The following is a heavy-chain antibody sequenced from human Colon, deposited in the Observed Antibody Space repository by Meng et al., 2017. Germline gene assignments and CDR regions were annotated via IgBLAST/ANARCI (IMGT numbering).Heavy chain of an antibody. CDR2: IYYSGTT. D-gene: IGHD6-19*01. Sequence: QVQLQESGPGLVKPSETLSLPCTVSGGSISNYYWSWIRQPPGKGLEWIGYIYYSGTTNYNPSLKSRVTISIDTSKNQFSLKLNSVTAADTAVYYCAGDSSGYNWLDPWGQGTLVTVSS. V-gene: IGHV4-59*01. CDR3: AGDSSGYNWLDP. CDR1: GGSISNYY. J-gene: IGHJ5*02.